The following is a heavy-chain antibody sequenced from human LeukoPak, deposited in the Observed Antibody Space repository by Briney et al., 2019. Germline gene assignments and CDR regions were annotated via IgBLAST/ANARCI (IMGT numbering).Heavy chain of an antibody. Sequence: ASVKVSFKASGYTFTSYDINWVRQATGQGLEWMGWMNPNSGNTGYAQKFQGRVTMTRNTSISTAYMELSSLRSEDTAVYYCARIVYSYGYNYYYYYMDVWGKGTTVTVSS. CDR1: GYTFTSYD. CDR3: ARIVYSYGYNYYYYYMDV. J-gene: IGHJ6*03. V-gene: IGHV1-8*01. CDR2: MNPNSGNT. D-gene: IGHD5-18*01.